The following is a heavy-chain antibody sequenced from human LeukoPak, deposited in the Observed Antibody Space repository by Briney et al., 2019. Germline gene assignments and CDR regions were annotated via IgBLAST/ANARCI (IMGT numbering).Heavy chain of an antibody. D-gene: IGHD5-24*01. V-gene: IGHV4-59*12. J-gene: IGHJ5*02. CDR3: ARGFKGDGYKYNWFDP. CDR2: VFSGST. Sequence: PSETLSLTCTVSGGFISSYYWSWIRQPPGKGLEWIGYVFSGSTNSNPSLKSRVAISVDTSKNQFSLKMSSVTAADTAVYYCARGFKGDGYKYNWFDPWGQGTLVTVSS. CDR1: GGFISSYY.